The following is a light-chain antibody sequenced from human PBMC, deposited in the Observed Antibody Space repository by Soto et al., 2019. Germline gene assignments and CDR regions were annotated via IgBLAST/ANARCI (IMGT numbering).Light chain of an antibody. CDR3: QSYDSFNRV. CDR1: SGSIASNY. J-gene: IGLJ3*02. CDR2: EDN. Sequence: NFMLTQPHSVSASPGKTVTISCTRSSGSIASNYVQWYQQRPASSPNAVIYEDNQRPSGVPDRFSGSIDRSSNSASLTISGLKTEDEADYYCQSYDSFNRVFGGGTKLTVL. V-gene: IGLV6-57*01.